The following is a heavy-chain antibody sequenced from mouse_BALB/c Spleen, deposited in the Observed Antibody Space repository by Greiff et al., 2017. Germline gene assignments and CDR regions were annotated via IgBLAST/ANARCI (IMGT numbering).Heavy chain of an antibody. J-gene: IGHJ2*01. D-gene: IGHD4-1*01. CDR3: ARNWDVDY. CDR1: GFTFSSYA. Sequence: EVKLMESGGGLVKPGGSLKLSCAASGFTFSSYAMSWVRQTPEKRLEWVATISSGGSYTYYPDSVKGRFTISRDNAKNTLYLQMSSLRSEDTAMYYCARNWDVDYWGQGTTLTVSS. V-gene: IGHV5-9-1*01. CDR2: ISSGGSYT.